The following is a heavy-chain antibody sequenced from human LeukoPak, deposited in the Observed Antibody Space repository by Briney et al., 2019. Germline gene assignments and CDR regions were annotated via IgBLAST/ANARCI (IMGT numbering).Heavy chain of an antibody. Sequence: ASVKVSCKASGYTFTGYYMHWVRQAPGQGLEWMGWINPNSGGTNYAQKFQGRVTMTRDTSISTAYMELSRLRSDDTAVYYCARSPPRILLWFGENDYWGQGTLVTVSS. V-gene: IGHV1-2*02. CDR2: INPNSGGT. D-gene: IGHD3-10*01. J-gene: IGHJ4*02. CDR1: GYTFTGYY. CDR3: ARSPPRILLWFGENDY.